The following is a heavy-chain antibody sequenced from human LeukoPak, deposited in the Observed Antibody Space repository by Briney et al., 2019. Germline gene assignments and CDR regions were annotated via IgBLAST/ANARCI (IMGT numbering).Heavy chain of an antibody. Sequence: GGSLRLSCAASGFTFSSYAMSWVRQAPGKGLEWVSAISGSGGSTYYADSVKGRFTISRDNSKNTLYLQMNSLRAEDTPVYYCAKSEPLRYFDWLPGDFDYWGQGTLVTVSS. D-gene: IGHD3-9*01. CDR2: ISGSGGST. J-gene: IGHJ4*02. V-gene: IGHV3-23*01. CDR1: GFTFSSYA. CDR3: AKSEPLRYFDWLPGDFDY.